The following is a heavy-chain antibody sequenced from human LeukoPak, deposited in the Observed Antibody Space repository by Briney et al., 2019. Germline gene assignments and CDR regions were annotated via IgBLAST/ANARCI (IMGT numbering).Heavy chain of an antibody. J-gene: IGHJ4*02. D-gene: IGHD5-18*01. CDR1: GFTFSRYS. V-gene: IGHV3-48*04. Sequence: GGSLRLSCAASGFTFSRYSMNWVRQAPGKGLEWVSYISSSTGIIYYADSVKGRITISRDNAKNSLYLQMNSLRAEDTAVYYCVRDINTAFDYWGQGTLVTVSS. CDR3: VRDINTAFDY. CDR2: ISSSTGII.